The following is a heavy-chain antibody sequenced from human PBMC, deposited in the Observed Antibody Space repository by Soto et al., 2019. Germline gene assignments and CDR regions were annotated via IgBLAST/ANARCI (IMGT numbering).Heavy chain of an antibody. CDR2: IDWDDDK. Sequence: SGPTLVNPTQTLTLTCTFSGLSLSTSGMCVSWIRQPPGKALEWLALIDWDDDKYYSTSLKTRLTISKDTSKNQVVLTMTNMEPVDTATYYCARIRNYYDSSGYYYYYYGMDVWGQGTTVTVSS. V-gene: IGHV2-70*01. D-gene: IGHD3-22*01. J-gene: IGHJ6*02. CDR3: ARIRNYYDSSGYYYYYYGMDV. CDR1: GLSLSTSGMC.